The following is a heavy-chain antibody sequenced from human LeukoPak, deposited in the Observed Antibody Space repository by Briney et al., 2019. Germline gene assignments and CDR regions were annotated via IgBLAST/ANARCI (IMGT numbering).Heavy chain of an antibody. D-gene: IGHD5/OR15-5a*01. CDR3: ARDFVYGYSLEYFQD. J-gene: IGHJ1*01. Sequence: NPGGSLRLSCAASGFTFSDYYMSWIRQAPGKGLEWVSCISSSSTYTNYADSVKGRFTISRDNAKKSLYLQINSLRAEDTAVYYCARDFVYGYSLEYFQDWGQGTLVTVSS. V-gene: IGHV3-11*05. CDR1: GFTFSDYY. CDR2: ISSSSTYT.